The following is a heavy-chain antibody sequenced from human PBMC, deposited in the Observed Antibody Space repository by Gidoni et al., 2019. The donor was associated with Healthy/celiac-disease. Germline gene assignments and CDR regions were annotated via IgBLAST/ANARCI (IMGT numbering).Heavy chain of an antibody. CDR2: ISGSGGST. Sequence: EVQLLESGGGLVQPGGSLRLSCAASGFTFSSYAMSWVRQAPGKGLEWVSAISGSGGSTYYADSVKGRFTISRDNSKNTLYLQMNSLRAEDTAVYYCAPGWSYGWYYFDYWGQGTLVTVSS. CDR1: GFTFSSYA. J-gene: IGHJ4*02. V-gene: IGHV3-23*01. D-gene: IGHD5-18*01. CDR3: APGWSYGWYYFDY.